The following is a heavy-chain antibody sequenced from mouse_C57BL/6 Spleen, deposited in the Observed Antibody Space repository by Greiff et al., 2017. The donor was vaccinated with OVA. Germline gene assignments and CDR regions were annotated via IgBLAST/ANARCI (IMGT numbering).Heavy chain of an antibody. V-gene: IGHV1-53*01. D-gene: IGHD2-3*01. J-gene: IGHJ3*01. CDR1: GYTFPSYW. CDR3: ARGGDGYFLLAY. Sequence: QVQLKQSGTELVKPGASVKLSCKASGYTFPSYWMHWVKQRPGQGLEWIGNINPSNGGTNYNEKFKSKATLTVDKSSSTAYMQLSSLTSEDSAVYYCARGGDGYFLLAYWGQGTLVTVSA. CDR2: INPSNGGT.